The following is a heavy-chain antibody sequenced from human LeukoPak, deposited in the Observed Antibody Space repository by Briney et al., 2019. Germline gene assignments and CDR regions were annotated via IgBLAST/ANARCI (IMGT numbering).Heavy chain of an antibody. CDR3: ARDIAWWFDP. CDR2: INPTGTTT. Sequence: AASVKVSCKASGYTFINHWMHWVRQAPGQGLEWVGLINPTGTTTLYAQKFQGRITLTRDMSATTDYMELSSLTSEDTAVYYCARDIAWWFDPWGQGTLVTVSS. CDR1: GYTFINHW. J-gene: IGHJ5*02. V-gene: IGHV1-46*01. D-gene: IGHD2-15*01.